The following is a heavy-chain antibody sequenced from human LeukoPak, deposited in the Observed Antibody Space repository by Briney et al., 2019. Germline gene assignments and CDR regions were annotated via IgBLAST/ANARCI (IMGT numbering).Heavy chain of an antibody. CDR1: GYTFTGYH. CDR2: INPNSGGT. D-gene: IGHD4-17*01. J-gene: IGHJ4*02. V-gene: IGHV1-2*02. CDR3: ATDYGDYESAY. Sequence: ASVMVSCKASGYTFTGYHMHWVRQAPGQGLEWMGWINPNSGGTIYAQKFQGRVTITRDTSIGTAYMELSGLTSDDTAIYYCATDYGDYESAYWGQGTVVTVSS.